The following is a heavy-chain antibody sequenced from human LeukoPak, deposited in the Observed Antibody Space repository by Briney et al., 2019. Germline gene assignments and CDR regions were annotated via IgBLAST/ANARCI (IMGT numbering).Heavy chain of an antibody. CDR2: IYPADSDT. V-gene: IGHV5-51*01. CDR3: ARPDIAVAGFDY. D-gene: IGHD6-19*01. CDR1: GYRFISHW. Sequence: PGESLKISCEASGYRFISHWIGWVRQMPGQGLEWMGVIYPADSDTRYSPSFQGQVTISADKSISTAYLKWSSLKASDTAMYYCARPDIAVAGFDYWGQGTLVTVSS. J-gene: IGHJ4*02.